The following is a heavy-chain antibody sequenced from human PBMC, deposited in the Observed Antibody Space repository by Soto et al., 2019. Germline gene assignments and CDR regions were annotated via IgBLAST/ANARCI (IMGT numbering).Heavy chain of an antibody. Sequence: QVQLVQSGAEVTKPGASVKVSCKASGYTFSSYYIHWVQQAPGQGLEWIGITNPNGGSTTYAQNFKGRLTVTRDASTATVYMDLSALTSDDTAMYYCARGLGLGDCWGQGTLVTVSS. CDR1: GYTFSSYY. CDR2: TNPNGGST. J-gene: IGHJ4*02. CDR3: ARGLGLGDC. D-gene: IGHD3-9*01. V-gene: IGHV1-46*01.